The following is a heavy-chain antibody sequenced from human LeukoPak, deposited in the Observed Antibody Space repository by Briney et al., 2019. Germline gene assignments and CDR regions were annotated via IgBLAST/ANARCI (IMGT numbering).Heavy chain of an antibody. CDR3: AKYPVRGVNPYYFDY. Sequence: GGSLRLSCAASGFTVSSNYMTWVRQAPEKRLGWVSIIYSDGSTYYTNSVQGRFTISRDISRNTLYLQMNSLRAEDTAVYYCAKYPVRGVNPYYFDYWGQGTLVTVSS. J-gene: IGHJ4*02. V-gene: IGHV3-53*01. D-gene: IGHD3-10*01. CDR1: GFTVSSNY. CDR2: IYSDGST.